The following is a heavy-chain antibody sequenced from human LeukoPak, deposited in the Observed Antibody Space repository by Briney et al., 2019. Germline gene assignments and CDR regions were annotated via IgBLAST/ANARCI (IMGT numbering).Heavy chain of an antibody. D-gene: IGHD1-14*01. CDR2: IKSDGSIT. Sequence: GGSLRLSCVASGFTFTSHWMHWVRQAPGKGLVWVSRIKSDGSITLYADSVKGRFTTSRDNAKNTVYLQMNSLTVEDTGVYYCTRDAAGLDYWGQGTLVTVSS. CDR1: GFTFTSHW. J-gene: IGHJ4*02. V-gene: IGHV3-74*01. CDR3: TRDAAGLDY.